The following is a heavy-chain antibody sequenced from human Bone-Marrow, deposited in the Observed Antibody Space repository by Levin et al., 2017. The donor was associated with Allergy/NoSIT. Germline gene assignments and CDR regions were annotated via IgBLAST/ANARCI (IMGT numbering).Heavy chain of an antibody. CDR2: IYPGDSDT. J-gene: IGHJ4*02. CDR3: ARGSTSPPTPQKTRLYYFDY. Sequence: KVSCKGSGYSFTSYWIGWVRQMPGKGLEWMGIIYPGDSDTRYSPSFQGQVTISADKSISTAYLQWSSLKASDTAMYYCARGSTSPPTPQKTRLYYFDYWGQGTLVTVSS. V-gene: IGHV5-51*01. CDR1: GYSFTSYW. D-gene: IGHD5-12*01.